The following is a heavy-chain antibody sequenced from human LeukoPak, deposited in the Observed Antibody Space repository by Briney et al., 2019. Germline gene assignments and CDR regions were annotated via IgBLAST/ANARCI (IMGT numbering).Heavy chain of an antibody. Sequence: APVKVSCKASGYTFTSYYMHWVRQAPGQGLEWMGIINPSGGSTSYAQKFQGRVTMTRDTSTSTAYMELRSLRSDDTAVYYCARIKYGGNSVGLFDYWGQGTLVTVSS. D-gene: IGHD4-23*01. CDR1: GYTFTSYY. CDR3: ARIKYGGNSVGLFDY. CDR2: INPSGGST. J-gene: IGHJ4*02. V-gene: IGHV1-46*01.